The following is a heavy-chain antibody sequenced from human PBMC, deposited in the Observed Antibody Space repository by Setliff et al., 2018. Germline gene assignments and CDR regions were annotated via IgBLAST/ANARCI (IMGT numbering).Heavy chain of an antibody. CDR3: ARDEVNCSGSKCYSGFDS. CDR1: GFNFNLYN. J-gene: IGHJ4*02. Sequence: GESLSLSCAASGFNFNLYNMNWVRQAPGKGLEWVSYIISNSLTIHYADSVRGRFTVSRDNARNSLYLQMNNLRAEDTAVYYCARDEVNCSGSKCYSGFDSWGQGTRVTVS. V-gene: IGHV3-48*01. D-gene: IGHD2-15*01. CDR2: IISNSLTI.